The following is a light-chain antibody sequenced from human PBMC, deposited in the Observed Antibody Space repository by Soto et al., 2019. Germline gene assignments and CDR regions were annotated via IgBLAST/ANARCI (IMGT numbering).Light chain of an antibody. J-gene: IGKJ1*01. CDR2: GAS. CDR3: QQYGSSPRT. CDR1: QSVSSY. V-gene: IGKV3-20*01. Sequence: GWTQSPATLSLSPGERAALSCRATQSVSSYLAWYKQKPGQAPRLLSYGASSRATGIPDRVRCSGSGTEFTLTISRLEPEDFAVYYCQQYGSSPRTFGQGTKVYIK.